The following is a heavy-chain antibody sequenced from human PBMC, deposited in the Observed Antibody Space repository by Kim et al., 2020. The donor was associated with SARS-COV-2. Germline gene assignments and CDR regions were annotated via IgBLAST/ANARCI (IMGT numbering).Heavy chain of an antibody. CDR3: ATVYGANVRGAYYGMEV. J-gene: IGHJ6*01. CDR2: TNWNGGIT. V-gene: IGHV3-20*01. D-gene: IGHD4-17*01. CDR1: GLTFVVYG. Sequence: GGSLRLSCAASGLTFVVYGMSWVRQAPWKGLEWVSGTNWNGGITGYAASVKCRSTISRENVKNFLLLQMNSLRAVDTALYHCATVYGANVRGAYYGMEV.